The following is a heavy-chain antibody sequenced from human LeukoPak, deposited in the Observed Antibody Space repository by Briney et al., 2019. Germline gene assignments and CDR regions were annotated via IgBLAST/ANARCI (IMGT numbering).Heavy chain of an antibody. Sequence: PGGSLRLSCAASGFTFRDYWMTWVRQAPGKGLEWVAHIKHDGSEEHYVDTVKGRFTISRDNAKNLVYLQMNRLRAEDTAVYFCARFLNAGGQSDYWGQGTLVSVSS. CDR3: ARFLNAGGQSDY. V-gene: IGHV3-7*01. CDR2: IKHDGSEE. CDR1: GFTFRDYW. J-gene: IGHJ4*02. D-gene: IGHD2/OR15-2a*01.